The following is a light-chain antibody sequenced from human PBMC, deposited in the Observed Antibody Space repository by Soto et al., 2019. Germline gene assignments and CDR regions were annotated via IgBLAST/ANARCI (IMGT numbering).Light chain of an antibody. J-gene: IGKJ5*01. V-gene: IGKV1D-12*01. Sequence: DIQMTQSPSSVSASVGDRVTFTCRASQDISGWLAWYQQKPWRAPKLLIYAASTLENGVPSRFSGSGSGTDFTLTISSLQPEDSATYFCQQADSFPSITFGQGTRLEIK. CDR2: AAS. CDR3: QQADSFPSIT. CDR1: QDISGW.